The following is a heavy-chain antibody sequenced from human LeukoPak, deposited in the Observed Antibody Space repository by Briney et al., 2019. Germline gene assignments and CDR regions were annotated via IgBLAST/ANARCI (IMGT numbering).Heavy chain of an antibody. Sequence: ASVKVSCKASGYTFTGYYMHWVRQAPGQGLEWMGWINPNSGGTNYAQKFQGWVTMTRDTSISTAYMELSRLRSDDTAVYYCARGYCSGGSCRNYYYYYGMDVWGQGTTVTVSS. V-gene: IGHV1-2*04. D-gene: IGHD2-15*01. J-gene: IGHJ6*02. CDR3: ARGYCSGGSCRNYYYYYGMDV. CDR2: INPNSGGT. CDR1: GYTFTGYY.